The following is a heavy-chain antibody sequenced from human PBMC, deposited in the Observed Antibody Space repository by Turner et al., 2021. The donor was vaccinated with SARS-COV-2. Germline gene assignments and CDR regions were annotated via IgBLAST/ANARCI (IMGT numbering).Heavy chain of an antibody. CDR2: IFSSGST. V-gene: IGHV4-39*01. CDR1: GGSITSSTYY. J-gene: IGHJ4*02. CDR3: ARSYHTYYFDY. D-gene: IGHD2-2*01. Sequence: QLQLQESGPGLVKPSETLSLTCTVSGGSITSSTYYWGWIRQPPGKGLDWIGSIFSSGSTYYNPSLKSRVTISVDTSKNQFSLKLTSVTAADTAVYYCARSYHTYYFDYWGQGTLVTVSS.